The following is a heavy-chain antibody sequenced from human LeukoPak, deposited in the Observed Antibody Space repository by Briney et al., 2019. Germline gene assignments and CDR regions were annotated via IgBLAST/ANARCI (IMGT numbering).Heavy chain of an antibody. J-gene: IGHJ6*02. CDR2: ISNSGTT. CDR1: GGSISSSKNY. Sequence: PSETLSLTCIVSGGSISSSKNYWGWIRQTPGKGLEWIGSISNSGTTYYNPSLKSRVTISIDTSKIEFFLKLSSVTAADTAVYYCARSPRSLYNAVDVWGHGTTVAVSS. V-gene: IGHV4-39*01. CDR3: ARSPRSLYNAVDV. D-gene: IGHD3-16*01.